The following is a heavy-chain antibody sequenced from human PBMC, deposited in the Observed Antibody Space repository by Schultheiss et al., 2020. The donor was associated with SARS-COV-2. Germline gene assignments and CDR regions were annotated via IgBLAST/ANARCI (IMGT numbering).Heavy chain of an antibody. V-gene: IGHV4-59*06. CDR2: IYYSGST. D-gene: IGHD3-3*01. Sequence: SETLSLTCTVSGGSISSYYWSWIRQPPGKGLEWIGYIYYSGSTYYNPSLKSRVTISVDTSKNQFSLKLSSVTAADTAVYYCASAGITIFGVVNAFDYWGQGTLVTVSS. J-gene: IGHJ4*02. CDR3: ASAGITIFGVVNAFDY. CDR1: GGSISSYY.